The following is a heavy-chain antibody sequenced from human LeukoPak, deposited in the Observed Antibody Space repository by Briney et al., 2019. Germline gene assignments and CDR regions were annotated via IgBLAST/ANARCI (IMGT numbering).Heavy chain of an antibody. CDR1: GFTFSSNY. D-gene: IGHD6-19*01. J-gene: IGHJ4*02. CDR2: IYSGGST. V-gene: IGHV3-53*01. Sequence: GGSLRLSCAASGFTFSSNYMSWVRQAPGKGLEWVSVIYSGGSTYYADSVKGRFTISRDNSKNTLYLQMNSLRAEDTAVYYCAREAGYSSGWYVDYWGQGTPVTVSS. CDR3: AREAGYSSGWYVDY.